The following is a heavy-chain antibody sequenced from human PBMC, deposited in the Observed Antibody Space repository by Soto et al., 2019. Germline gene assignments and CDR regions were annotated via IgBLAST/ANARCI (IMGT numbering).Heavy chain of an antibody. V-gene: IGHV4-39*02. CDR3: ARDAYSSGYCSFDY. Sequence: SETLSLTCTVSGGSISSDSYYWGWIHQSPEKGLEWIASISYSGSTYYNPTLKSRLIISVDTSKSQFSLKLSSVTAADTAVYNCARDAYSSGYCSFDYWGQGALVTVAS. J-gene: IGHJ4*02. D-gene: IGHD6-19*01. CDR1: GGSISSDSYY. CDR2: ISYSGST.